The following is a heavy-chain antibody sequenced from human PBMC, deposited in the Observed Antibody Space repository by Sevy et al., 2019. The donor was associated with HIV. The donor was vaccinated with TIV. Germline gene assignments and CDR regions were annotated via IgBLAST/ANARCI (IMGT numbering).Heavy chain of an antibody. Sequence: GGSLRLSCAASGFTFSSYAMHWVRQAPGKGLEWVAVISYDGSNKYYADSVKGRFTISRDNSKNTLYLQMNSLRAEDTAVYYCARDGEAYNWNLYFDYWGQRTLVTVSS. D-gene: IGHD1-7*01. CDR1: GFTFSSYA. CDR3: ARDGEAYNWNLYFDY. V-gene: IGHV3-30*04. CDR2: ISYDGSNK. J-gene: IGHJ4*02.